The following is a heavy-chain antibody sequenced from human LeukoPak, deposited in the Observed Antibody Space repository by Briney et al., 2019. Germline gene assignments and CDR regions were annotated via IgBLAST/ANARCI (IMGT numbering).Heavy chain of an antibody. V-gene: IGHV3-23*01. Sequence: PGGSLRLSCAAYGFTFNNYAMNWVRQAPGKGLEWVSPISGSGDTTYYADSVKGRFTISRDNPKNTLYLQMDSLRAEDTAVYYCAKDSAYNSRWYSSFDHWGQGTLVTVSS. D-gene: IGHD6-13*01. J-gene: IGHJ4*02. CDR1: GFTFNNYA. CDR3: AKDSAYNSRWYSSFDH. CDR2: ISGSGDTT.